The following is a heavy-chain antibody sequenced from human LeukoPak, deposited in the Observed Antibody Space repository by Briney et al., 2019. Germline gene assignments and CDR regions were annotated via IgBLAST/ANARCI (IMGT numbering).Heavy chain of an antibody. CDR3: AKGSLGYCSGGGCYGWAGVDY. CDR1: GFTFDDYA. J-gene: IGHJ4*02. CDR2: INWSSATI. V-gene: IGHV3-9*01. Sequence: PGGSLRLSCAASGFTFDDYAMHWVRQVPGEGLEWVSGINWSSATIGYADSVKGRFTISRDSARKPLYLQMNSLRTEDTALYYCAKGSLGYCSGGGCYGWAGVDYWGQGTLVTVSS. D-gene: IGHD2-15*01.